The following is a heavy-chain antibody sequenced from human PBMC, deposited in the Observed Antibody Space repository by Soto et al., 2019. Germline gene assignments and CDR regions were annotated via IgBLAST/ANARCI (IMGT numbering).Heavy chain of an antibody. Sequence: QSQTLSLTCAISGDSVSSNSAAWNWIRQSPSRGLEWLGRTYYRSKWYNDYAVSVKSRITINPDTSKNQFSLQLNSVTPEDTAVYYCAREGGRDLYYDILTGTPNYLLFDYWGQGTLVTVSS. J-gene: IGHJ4*02. CDR2: TYYRSKWYN. D-gene: IGHD3-9*01. V-gene: IGHV6-1*01. CDR1: GDSVSSNSAA. CDR3: AREGGRDLYYDILTGTPNYLLFDY.